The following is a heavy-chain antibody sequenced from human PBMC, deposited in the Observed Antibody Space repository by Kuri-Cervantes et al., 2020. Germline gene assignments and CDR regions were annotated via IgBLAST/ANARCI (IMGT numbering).Heavy chain of an antibody. CDR3: ARHVVSSLDSSGPPTLKDNWFDP. D-gene: IGHD3-22*01. CDR2: MNLDRGNT. V-gene: IGHV1-8*01. J-gene: IGHJ5*02. Sequence: ASVKVSCKTSGFTFVNYNLNWVRQATGQGLEWMGLMNLDRGNTGYAQKFQGRVTMTRDTSISTAYLELSSLTSEDTAVYYCARHVVSSLDSSGPPTLKDNWFDPWGQGTLVTVSS. CDR1: GFTFVNYN.